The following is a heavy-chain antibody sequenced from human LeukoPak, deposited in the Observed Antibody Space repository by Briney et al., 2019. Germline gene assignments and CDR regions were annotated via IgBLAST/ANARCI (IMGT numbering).Heavy chain of an antibody. CDR3: ARVMAVAATLDY. V-gene: IGHV3-64*01. CDR2: ISSNGGST. D-gene: IGHD6-19*01. Sequence: SGGSLRLSCAASGFTFSSYAMHWVRQAPGKGLEYVSAISSNGGSTYYAYSVKGRFTISRDNSKNTLYLQMGSLRAEDMAMYYCARVMAVAATLDYWGQGTLVTVSS. J-gene: IGHJ4*02. CDR1: GFTFSSYA.